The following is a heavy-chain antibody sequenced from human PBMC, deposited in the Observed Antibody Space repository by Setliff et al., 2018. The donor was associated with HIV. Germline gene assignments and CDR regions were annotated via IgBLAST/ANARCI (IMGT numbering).Heavy chain of an antibody. V-gene: IGHV4-38-2*02. CDR2: ISQSGST. J-gene: IGHJ6*02. Sequence: SETLSLTCTVSGYFIRTDSYWGWVRQPPKKGLEWIGSISQSGSTFSTPSLRSRVTISVDTSKKQFSLNVTSVTAADTAVYYCARISQLLDYAMDVWGQGTTVTVSS. D-gene: IGHD6-13*01. CDR1: GYFIRTDSY. CDR3: ARISQLLDYAMDV.